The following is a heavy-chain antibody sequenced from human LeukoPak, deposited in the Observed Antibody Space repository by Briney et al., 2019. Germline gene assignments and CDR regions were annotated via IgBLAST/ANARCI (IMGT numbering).Heavy chain of an antibody. D-gene: IGHD2-15*01. CDR2: IKQDGSEK. CDR3: ARYCSGGSCSLQDAFDI. V-gene: IGHV3-7*01. Sequence: PGGSLRLSCAASGFTFSSYWMSWVRQAPGKGLEWVANIKQDGSEKYYVDSVKGRFTISRDNAKNSLYLQMNSLRAEDTAVYYCARYCSGGSCSLQDAFDIWGQGTMVTVSS. J-gene: IGHJ3*02. CDR1: GFTFSSYW.